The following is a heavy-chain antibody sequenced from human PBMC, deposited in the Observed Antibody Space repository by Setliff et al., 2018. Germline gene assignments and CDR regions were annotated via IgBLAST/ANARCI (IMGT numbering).Heavy chain of an antibody. J-gene: IGHJ4*02. CDR2: ISGSSSYI. CDR3: ARHRPRGWELLGSCDY. V-gene: IGHV3-21*01. D-gene: IGHD1-26*01. Sequence: GGSLRLSCAASGFAFSSNNMHWVRQAPGKGLEWVSCISGSSSYIYYADSVKGRFTISRDNAKNSLYLQMNSLRAEDTAVYYCARHRPRGWELLGSCDYWGQGTLVTVS. CDR1: GFAFSSNN.